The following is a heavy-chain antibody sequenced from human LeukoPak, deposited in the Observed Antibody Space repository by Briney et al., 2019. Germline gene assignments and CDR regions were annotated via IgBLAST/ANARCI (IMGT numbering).Heavy chain of an antibody. D-gene: IGHD5-18*01. J-gene: IGHJ6*02. V-gene: IGHV3-9*01. CDR2: ISWSSGYI. Sequence: GGSLRLSCAASGFTFDEYAMHWVRQAPGKGLEWVSGISWSSGYIGYADSVKGRFTISRDNAKNTLYLQMNSLRAEDTAVYYCARDAVDTANAVWGQGTTVTVSS. CDR3: ARDAVDTANAV. CDR1: GFTFDEYA.